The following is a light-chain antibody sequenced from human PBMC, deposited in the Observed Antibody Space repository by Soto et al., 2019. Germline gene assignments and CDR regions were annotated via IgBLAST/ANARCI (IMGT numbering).Light chain of an antibody. CDR3: QQYGSSPTWT. CDR2: GAS. J-gene: IGKJ1*01. V-gene: IGKV3-20*01. CDR1: QSVSSN. Sequence: EIVMTQSPATLSVSPGERATLSCRASQSVSSNLAWYQQKPGQAPRLLIYGASSRATGIPARFSGSGSGTDFTLTISRLEPEDFAVYYCQQYGSSPTWTFGQGNKVDSK.